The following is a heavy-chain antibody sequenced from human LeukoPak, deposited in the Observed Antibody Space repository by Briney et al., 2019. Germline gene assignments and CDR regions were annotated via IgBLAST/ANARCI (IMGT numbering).Heavy chain of an antibody. CDR2: ISSSSSYI. D-gene: IGHD2-15*01. Sequence: GGSLRLSCAASGFTCSSYSMNWVRQAPGKGLEWVSSISSSSSYIYYADSVKGRFTISRDNAKNSLYLQMNSLRAEDTAVYYCAREVRSGDRFDPWGQGTLVTVSS. CDR1: GFTCSSYS. J-gene: IGHJ5*02. CDR3: AREVRSGDRFDP. V-gene: IGHV3-21*01.